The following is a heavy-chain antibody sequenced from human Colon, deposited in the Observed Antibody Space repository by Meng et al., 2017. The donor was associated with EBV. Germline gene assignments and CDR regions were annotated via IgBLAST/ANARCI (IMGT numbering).Heavy chain of an antibody. J-gene: IGHJ4*02. V-gene: IGHV4-31*03. CDR2: IYYSGST. CDR1: GGSISSGGYY. D-gene: IGHD5-24*01. CDR3: ARGPSRWLQFSFDY. Sequence: QVQLQESGPGLVKPSQTLSRTCTVSGGSISSGGYYWSWIRQHPGKGLEWIGYIYYSGSTYYNPSLKSRVTISIDMSKNQFSLKLSSVTAADTAVYYCARGPSRWLQFSFDYWGQGTLVTVSS.